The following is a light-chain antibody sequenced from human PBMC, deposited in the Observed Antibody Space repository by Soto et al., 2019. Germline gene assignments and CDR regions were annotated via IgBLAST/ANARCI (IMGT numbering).Light chain of an antibody. CDR3: QQYGFSPIS. Sequence: IVLTPSPGTLSLSPGDRATLSCRASQSVNNNYLAWYQQTRGQAPRLLIYSASNGATGVPDRFSGSGSGPEYTLTITRQAPDDFVVYSCQQYGFSPISFGQGTRLEIK. CDR2: SAS. J-gene: IGKJ5*01. CDR1: QSVNNNY. V-gene: IGKV3-20*01.